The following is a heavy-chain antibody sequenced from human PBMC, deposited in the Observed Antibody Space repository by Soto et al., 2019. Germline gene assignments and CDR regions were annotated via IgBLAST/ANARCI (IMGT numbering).Heavy chain of an antibody. Sequence: EVQLVESGGGLVKPGGSLRLSCAGSEFPFSDYTMTWVRQAPGKGLEWVSSISRRSVYIYCADSVKGRFTISRDNAKNSLSLLMNSLKAEDTAVYYCARDRRTKGYCSSSSCYASDSWGQGTLVTVSS. V-gene: IGHV3-21*02. J-gene: IGHJ4*02. D-gene: IGHD2-2*01. CDR1: EFPFSDYT. CDR2: ISRRSVYI. CDR3: ARDRRTKGYCSSSSCYASDS.